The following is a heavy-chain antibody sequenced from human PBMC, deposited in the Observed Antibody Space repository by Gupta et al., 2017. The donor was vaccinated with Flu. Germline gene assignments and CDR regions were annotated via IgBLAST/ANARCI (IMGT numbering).Heavy chain of an antibody. CDR2: ISGSGGST. Sequence: EVQLLESGGGLVQPGGSLRLSCAASGFTFSSYAMSWVRQAPGKGLEWVSAISGSGGSTYYADSVKGRFTISRDNSKNTLYLQMNSLRAEDTAVYYCAKFVSIAAAGNTPLNYFDYWGQGTLVTVSS. CDR1: GFTFSSYA. V-gene: IGHV3-23*01. J-gene: IGHJ4*02. D-gene: IGHD6-13*01. CDR3: AKFVSIAAAGNTPLNYFDY.